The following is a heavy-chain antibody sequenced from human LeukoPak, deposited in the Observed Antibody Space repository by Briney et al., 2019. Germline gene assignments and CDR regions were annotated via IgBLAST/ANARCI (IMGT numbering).Heavy chain of an antibody. V-gene: IGHV3-30*18. CDR3: AKDHPYYYDSSGAVDP. CDR1: GFTFSSYG. D-gene: IGHD3-22*01. J-gene: IGHJ5*02. CDR2: ISDDGRNE. Sequence: TGGSLRLSCAASGFTFSSYGMHWVRQAPGKGLEWVAGISDDGRNEYYADSVKGRSIISRDNSKNTLHLQTSSLRAEDTAVYYCAKDHPYYYDSSGAVDPWGQGTLVTVSS.